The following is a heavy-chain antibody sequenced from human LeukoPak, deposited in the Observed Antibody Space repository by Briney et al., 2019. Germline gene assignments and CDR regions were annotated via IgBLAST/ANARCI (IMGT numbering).Heavy chain of an antibody. Sequence: WESVKISCKDSGYSFTSYWIGWVRQMPGKGLEWMGIIYPGDSDTRYSPSFQGQVTISADKSINTAYLQWSSLKASDTAIYYCARRGEAMDPFDYWGQGTLVTVSS. J-gene: IGHJ4*02. CDR2: IYPGDSDT. D-gene: IGHD5-18*01. CDR1: GYSFTSYW. CDR3: ARRGEAMDPFDY. V-gene: IGHV5-51*01.